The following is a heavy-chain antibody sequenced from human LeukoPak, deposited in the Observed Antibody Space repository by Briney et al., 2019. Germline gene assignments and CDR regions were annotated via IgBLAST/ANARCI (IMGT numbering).Heavy chain of an antibody. CDR2: IIPILGIA. J-gene: IGHJ6*03. V-gene: IGHV1-69*04. Sequence: SVKVSCKASGGTFGSYAISWARQAPGQGLEWMGRIIPILGIANYAQKFQGRVTITADKSTSTAYMELSSLRSEDTAVYYCARGLGHYYYYYMDVWGKGTTVTVSS. CDR3: ARGLGHYYYYYMDV. D-gene: IGHD7-27*01. CDR1: GGTFGSYA.